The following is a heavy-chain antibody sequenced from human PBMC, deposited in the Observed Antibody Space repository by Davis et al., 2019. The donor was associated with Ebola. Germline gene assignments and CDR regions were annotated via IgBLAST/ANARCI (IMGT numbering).Heavy chain of an antibody. CDR1: GFNFSSYG. V-gene: IGHV3-33*01. Sequence: GESLKISCAASGFNFSSYGMHSVRLAPGKGLEWVAVIWVAGSKKYYADSVKGRFTISRDNSKKTLFLQMNSLRVEDSAVYYCARPIYDSGTYYGETSYYYGMDVWGKGTTVTVSS. D-gene: IGHD3-10*01. CDR3: ARPIYDSGTYYGETSYYYGMDV. J-gene: IGHJ6*04. CDR2: IWVAGSKK.